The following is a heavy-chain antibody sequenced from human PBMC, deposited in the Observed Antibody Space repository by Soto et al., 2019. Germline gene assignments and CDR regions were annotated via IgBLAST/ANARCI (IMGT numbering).Heavy chain of an antibody. V-gene: IGHV5-51*01. CDR2: IYPGDPDT. CDR1: GYTFTNYW. J-gene: IGHJ6*02. CDR3: AASIFYYGMDV. Sequence: LGESLKISCKGSGYTFTNYWIGWVRQMPGKGLEWMGIIYPGDPDTKYNPSFQGQVTISADKSITTTYLQWSSLKASDTAIYYCAASIFYYGMDVWGQGTTVTVSS.